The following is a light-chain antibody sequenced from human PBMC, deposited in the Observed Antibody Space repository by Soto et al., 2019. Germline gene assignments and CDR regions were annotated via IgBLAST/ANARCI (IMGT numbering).Light chain of an antibody. CDR2: AVS. V-gene: IGKV3-20*01. Sequence: ELVLTQSPGTLSLSPGERATLSYRASQSVSSSYLAWYQQKPGQAPRLLIYAVSSRATGIPERFSGSGSGTDFTLTISRLEPEDFAVYYCQEYGTSRSFGQGTKVEIK. CDR3: QEYGTSRS. CDR1: QSVSSSY. J-gene: IGKJ1*01.